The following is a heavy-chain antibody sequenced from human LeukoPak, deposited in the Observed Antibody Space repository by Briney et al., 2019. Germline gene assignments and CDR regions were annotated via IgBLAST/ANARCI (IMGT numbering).Heavy chain of an antibody. CDR2: INHSGST. D-gene: IGHD6-6*01. V-gene: IGHV4-34*01. CDR3: ARGAARPSLYYYGMDV. CDR1: GGSFSGYY. Sequence: SETLSLTCAVYGGSFSGYYWSWIRQPPGKGLEWIGEINHSGSTNYNPSLKSRVTISVDTSKNQFSLKLSSVAAADTAVYYCARGAARPSLYYYGMDVWGQGTTVTVSS. J-gene: IGHJ6*02.